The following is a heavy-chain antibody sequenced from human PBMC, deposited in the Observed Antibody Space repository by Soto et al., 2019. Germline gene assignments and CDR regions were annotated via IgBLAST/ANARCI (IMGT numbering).Heavy chain of an antibody. CDR1: GYSFTSYW. CDR3: ARHRPPNCGGDCYSDY. CDR2: IYPGDSDT. V-gene: IGHV5-51*01. D-gene: IGHD2-21*02. J-gene: IGHJ4*02. Sequence: PGESLKISCKGSGYSFTSYWIGWVRQMPGKGLEWMGIIYPGDSDTRYSPSFQGQVTISADKSISTAYLRWSSLKASDTAMYYCARHRPPNCGGDCYSDYWGQGTLVTVSS.